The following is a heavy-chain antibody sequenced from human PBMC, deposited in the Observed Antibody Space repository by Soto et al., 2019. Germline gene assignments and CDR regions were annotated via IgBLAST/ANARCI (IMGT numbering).Heavy chain of an antibody. D-gene: IGHD3-16*02. CDR3: ARVRDYVWGSYRYPYAFDY. CDR1: GGSFSGYY. CDR2: INHSGST. J-gene: IGHJ4*02. Sequence: SETLSLTCAVYGGSFSGYYWSWIRQPPGKGLEWIGKINHSGSTNYNPSLKSRVTISVDTSKNQFSLELSSVTAADTAVYYCARVRDYVWGSYRYPYAFDYWGQGTLVTVSS. V-gene: IGHV4-34*01.